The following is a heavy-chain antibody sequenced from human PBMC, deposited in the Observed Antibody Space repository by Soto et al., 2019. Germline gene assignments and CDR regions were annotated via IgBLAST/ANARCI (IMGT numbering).Heavy chain of an antibody. J-gene: IGHJ4*02. Sequence: QVQLVQSGAEVKKPGASVKVSCKASGYTFTSYAMHWVRQAPGQRLEWMGWINAGNGNTKYSQKFQGRVTITRDTSASTAYMELSSLRSEDTAVYYCARSVVVVAATIDYWGQGTLVTDSS. D-gene: IGHD2-15*01. V-gene: IGHV1-3*01. CDR1: GYTFTSYA. CDR2: INAGNGNT. CDR3: ARSVVVVAATIDY.